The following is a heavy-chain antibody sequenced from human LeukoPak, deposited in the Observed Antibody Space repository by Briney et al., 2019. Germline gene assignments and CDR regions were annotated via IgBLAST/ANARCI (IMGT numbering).Heavy chain of an antibody. CDR1: GFTFSTYG. CDR3: ASTSGWYEPIDF. V-gene: IGHV3-33*01. J-gene: IGHJ4*02. Sequence: GGSLRLSCAASGFTFSTYGMHWVRQAPGKGLEWVAVIWYDGSNKYYADSVKGRFTISRDNSKNTLYLQMNSLRAEDTAVYYCASTSGWYEPIDFWGQGTLVTVSS. CDR2: IWYDGSNK. D-gene: IGHD6-19*01.